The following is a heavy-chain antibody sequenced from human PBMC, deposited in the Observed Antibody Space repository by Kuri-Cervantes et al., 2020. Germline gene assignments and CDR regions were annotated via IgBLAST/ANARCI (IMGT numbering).Heavy chain of an antibody. J-gene: IGHJ4*02. CDR2: ISYDGSNT. Sequence: GESLKISCVASGFTFRNYEMHWVRQAPGKGLEWVAVISYDGSNTYYADSVKGRFTISRDNAKNSLYLQMNSLRAEDTAVYYCASWGSGSWWGQGTLVTVSS. V-gene: IGHV3-30*03. D-gene: IGHD3-10*01. CDR1: GFTFRNYE. CDR3: ASWGSGSW.